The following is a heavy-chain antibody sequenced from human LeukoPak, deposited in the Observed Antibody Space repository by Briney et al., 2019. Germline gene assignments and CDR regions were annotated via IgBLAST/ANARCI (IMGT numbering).Heavy chain of an antibody. J-gene: IGHJ5*02. CDR3: ARVFTVTINWFDP. D-gene: IGHD4-17*01. CDR1: GYTFTGYY. CDR2: INPNSGGT. V-gene: IGHV1-2*02. Sequence: ASVKVSCKASGYTFTGYYMHWVRQAPGQGLEWMGWINPNSGGTNYAQKFQGRVTMTRDASISTAYMELSRLRSDDTAVYYCARVFTVTINWFDPWGQGTLVTVSS.